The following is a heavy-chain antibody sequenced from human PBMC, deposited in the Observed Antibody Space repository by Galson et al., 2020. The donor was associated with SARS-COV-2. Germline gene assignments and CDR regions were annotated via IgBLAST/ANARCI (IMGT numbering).Heavy chain of an antibody. CDR1: GVSITSSTYY. CDR3: ARDRKRYSSGQTPGGGLDV. Sequence: SETLSLTCAVSGVSITSSTYYWGWIRQPPGKGLEWMGNIYYSGTTFYNPSLGGRVSIAVDTSKNQFSLKLTSVTAADTATYYCARDRKRYSSGQTPGGGLDVWGQGTAVTVSS. V-gene: IGHV4-39*07. D-gene: IGHD3-10*01. CDR2: IYYSGTT. J-gene: IGHJ6*02.